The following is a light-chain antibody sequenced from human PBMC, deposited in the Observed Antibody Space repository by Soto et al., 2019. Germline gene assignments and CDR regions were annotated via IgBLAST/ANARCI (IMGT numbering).Light chain of an antibody. CDR3: SSYTTSSTYV. CDR1: SSDVGSSNG. V-gene: IGLV2-18*02. Sequence: QSALTQPPSVSGSHGQSVAISCTGTSSDVGSSNGVSWYQQPPGTAPKLMIYDVSNRPSGVPDRFSGSKSGNTASLTISGLQAEDEADYYCSSYTTSSTYVFGTGTKVTVL. J-gene: IGLJ1*01. CDR2: DVS.